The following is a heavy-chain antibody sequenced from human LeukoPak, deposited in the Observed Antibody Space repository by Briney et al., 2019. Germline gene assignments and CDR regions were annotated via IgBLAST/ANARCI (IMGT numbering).Heavy chain of an antibody. CDR3: AKDPYRVVVATGNYLDP. J-gene: IGHJ5*02. D-gene: IGHD2-15*01. CDR2: ISHDGSNI. V-gene: IGHV3-30*18. Sequence: GRSLRLSCAASGFAFSYYGMHWVRHAPGKGLEWVAVISHDGSNIHYGDSVKGRLTISRDNSKNTVYLQMNSLRAEDTAIYYCAKDPYRVVVATGNYLDPWGQGTLVTVSS. CDR1: GFAFSYYG.